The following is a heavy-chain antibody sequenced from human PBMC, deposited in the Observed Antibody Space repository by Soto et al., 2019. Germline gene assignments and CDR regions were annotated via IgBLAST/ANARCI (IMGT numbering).Heavy chain of an antibody. D-gene: IGHD3-10*01. CDR3: ASTYYYGSGTIDY. CDR2: IYYSGST. Sequence: PSDTLSLTCTVSGGSLSSYYWSWIRQPPGKGLEWIGYIYYSGSTNYNPSLKSRVTISVDTSKNQFSLKLSSVTAADTAVYYCASTYYYGSGTIDYWGQGTLVTVSS. V-gene: IGHV4-59*08. J-gene: IGHJ4*02. CDR1: GGSLSSYY.